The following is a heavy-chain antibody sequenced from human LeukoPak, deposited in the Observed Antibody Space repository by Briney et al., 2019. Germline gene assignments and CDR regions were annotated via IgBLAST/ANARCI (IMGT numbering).Heavy chain of an antibody. CDR1: GFTFSSYS. CDR2: ISSSSSYI. Sequence: NPGGSLRLSCAASGFTFSSYSMNWVRQAPGKGLEWVSSISSSSSYIYYADSVKGRFTISRDNAKNSLYLQMNSLRAEDTAVYYCARDLPGGVVPAASDYWGQGTLVTVSP. D-gene: IGHD2-2*01. V-gene: IGHV3-21*01. CDR3: ARDLPGGVVPAASDY. J-gene: IGHJ4*02.